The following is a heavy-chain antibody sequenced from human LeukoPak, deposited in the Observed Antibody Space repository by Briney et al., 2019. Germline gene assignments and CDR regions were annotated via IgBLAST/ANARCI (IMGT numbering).Heavy chain of an antibody. CDR3: AREWQGGIAAAGTRIEGDY. V-gene: IGHV3-7*01. CDR1: GSSVSGYW. D-gene: IGHD6-13*01. J-gene: IGHJ4*02. Sequence: GGSLRLSCAVSGSSVSGYWMTWVRQAPGKGLEWVANIKQDGSEKNYVDSVKGRFTISRDNAENSLFLQMNSLRVEDTAVYYCAREWQGGIAAAGTRIEGDYWGQGTLVAVSS. CDR2: IKQDGSEK.